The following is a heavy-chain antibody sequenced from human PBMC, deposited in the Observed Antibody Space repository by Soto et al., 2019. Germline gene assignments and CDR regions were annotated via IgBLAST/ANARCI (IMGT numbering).Heavy chain of an antibody. D-gene: IGHD3-22*01. V-gene: IGHV4-61*08. CDR1: GDSISSGGYY. CDR2: IYYSGST. Sequence: SETLSLTCTVSGDSISSGGYYWSWIRQHPGKGLEWIGYIYYSGSTNYNPSLKSRVTISVDTSKNQFSLKLNSVTAADTAVYYCARMNYYDTSGYPFDYWGQGMMVTVSS. J-gene: IGHJ4*02. CDR3: ARMNYYDTSGYPFDY.